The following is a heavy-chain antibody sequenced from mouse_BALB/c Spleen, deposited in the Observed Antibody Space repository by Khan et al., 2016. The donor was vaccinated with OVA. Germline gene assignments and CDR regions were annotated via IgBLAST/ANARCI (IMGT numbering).Heavy chain of an antibody. CDR2: ISTYYGDA. V-gene: IGHV1S137*01. CDR1: GYTFTDFT. D-gene: IGHD3-2*01. Sequence: QVQLQQSGAELVRPGVSVKISCKGSGYTFTDFTMHWVKQSHAMSLEWIGVISTYYGDADYSQKFKGKATMTVDKSSNTAYMDLARLTSEDSAIYSYARGGGGDRFLYWGQGTLVTVSA. J-gene: IGHJ3*01. CDR3: ARGGGGDRFLY.